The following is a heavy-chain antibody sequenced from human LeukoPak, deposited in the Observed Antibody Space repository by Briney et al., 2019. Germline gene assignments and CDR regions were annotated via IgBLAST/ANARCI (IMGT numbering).Heavy chain of an antibody. CDR1: GGSISSYY. CDR2: IYYSGST. Sequence: SETLSLTCTVSGGSISSYYWSWIRQPPGKGLEWIGYIYYSGSTNYNPSLKSRVTISVDTSKNQFSLKLSSVTAADTAVYYCARDRIAAAPGYYYYYMDVWGKGTTVTVS. V-gene: IGHV4-59*01. J-gene: IGHJ6*03. CDR3: ARDRIAAAPGYYYYYMDV. D-gene: IGHD6-13*01.